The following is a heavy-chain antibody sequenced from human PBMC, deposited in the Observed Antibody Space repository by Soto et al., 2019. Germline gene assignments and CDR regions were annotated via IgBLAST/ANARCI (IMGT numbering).Heavy chain of an antibody. CDR3: AVSIENYYYMDV. D-gene: IGHD2-21*01. CDR1: GFTFSSYS. V-gene: IGHV3-21*01. CDR2: ISSSSSYI. J-gene: IGHJ6*03. Sequence: EVQLVESGGGLVKPGGSLRLSCAASGFTFSSYSMNWVRQAPGKGLEWVSSISSSSSYIYYADSVKGRFTISRDNAKNSLYLQMNSLRAEDTAVYYCAVSIENYYYMDVWGKGTTVTVSS.